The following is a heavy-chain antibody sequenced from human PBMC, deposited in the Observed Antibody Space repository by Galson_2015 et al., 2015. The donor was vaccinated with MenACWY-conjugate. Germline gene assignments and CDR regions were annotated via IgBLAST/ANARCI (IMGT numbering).Heavy chain of an antibody. CDR1: GFTFSSYA. V-gene: IGHV3-30*04. J-gene: IGHJ3*02. Sequence: SLRLSCAASGFTFSSYAMHWVRQAPGKGLEWVAVISYDGSNKYYADSVKGRFTISRDNSKNTLYLQMNSLRAEDTAVYYCARAGAVAGTAFDIWGQGTMVTVSP. D-gene: IGHD6-19*01. CDR2: ISYDGSNK. CDR3: ARAGAVAGTAFDI.